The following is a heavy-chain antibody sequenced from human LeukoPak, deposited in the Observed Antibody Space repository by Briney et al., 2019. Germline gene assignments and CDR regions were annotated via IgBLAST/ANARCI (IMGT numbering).Heavy chain of an antibody. D-gene: IGHD1-14*01. CDR1: GGSIKSNNW. V-gene: IGHV4-4*02. Sequence: SGTLSLTCAVSGGSIKSNNWWSWVRQPPGKGLEWIGEIYHSGSTNYNPSLESRVTVSVDKSKNQFSLDLSSVTAADTAVYYCARVNPSYYYYGMDVWGQGTTVTVSS. CDR3: ARVNPSYYYYGMDV. CDR2: IYHSGST. J-gene: IGHJ6*02.